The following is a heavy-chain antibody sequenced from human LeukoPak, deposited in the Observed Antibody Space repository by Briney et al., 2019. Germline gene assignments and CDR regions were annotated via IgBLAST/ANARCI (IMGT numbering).Heavy chain of an antibody. CDR1: GFTFSTYV. J-gene: IGHJ4*02. CDR3: AKAASGNWNDVSDY. V-gene: IGHV3-23*01. Sequence: GGSLRLSCAAPGFTFSTYVMSWVRQAPGKGLELVSAISGRGVSTSYAESVRGRLTISRDNSKNTLYLQMNSLRAEDTAVYYCAKAASGNWNDVSDYWGQGTLVTVSS. CDR2: ISGRGVST. D-gene: IGHD1-20*01.